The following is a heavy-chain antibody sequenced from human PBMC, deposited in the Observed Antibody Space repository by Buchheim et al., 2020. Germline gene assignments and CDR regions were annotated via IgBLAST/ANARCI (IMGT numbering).Heavy chain of an antibody. CDR3: ARADLVTTHYYMDV. CDR1: GFTVTSNY. CDR2: TYSGGST. D-gene: IGHD4-17*01. Sequence: EVHLVESGGGLVQPGGSLRLSCVASGFTVTSNYLSWVRQAPAKGLEWVSITYSGGSTYYAESVKGRFTISRHNSKNTLYLPMNSLRPEDTAVYYCARADLVTTHYYMDVWGKGTT. V-gene: IGHV3-53*04. J-gene: IGHJ6*03.